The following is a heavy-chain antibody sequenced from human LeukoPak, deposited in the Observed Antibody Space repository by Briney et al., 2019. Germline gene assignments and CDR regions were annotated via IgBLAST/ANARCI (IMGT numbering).Heavy chain of an antibody. D-gene: IGHD4-17*01. V-gene: IGHV4-59*01. CDR3: ARADYGDYFDY. CDR2: ICYSGST. CDR1: GGSISSYY. J-gene: IGHJ4*02. Sequence: SETLSLTCTVSGGSISSYYWSWIRQPPGKGLEWIGYICYSGSTNYNPSLKSRVTISVDTSKNQFSLKLSSVTAADTAVYYCARADYGDYFDYWGQGTLVTVSS.